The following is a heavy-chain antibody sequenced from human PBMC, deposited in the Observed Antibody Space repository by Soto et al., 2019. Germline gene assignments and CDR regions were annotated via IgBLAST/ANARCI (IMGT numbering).Heavy chain of an antibody. CDR3: TRYYYESSGYYVY. D-gene: IGHD3-22*01. Sequence: GGSLRLSCTGSGFTFGSYALSWVRQAPGKGLEWVGVIRSEANGGTTDYAASVKGRITISRDDSKSITYMEINSLQTEDTAVYDCTRYYYESSGYYVYWGQGALVTVSS. CDR1: GFTFGSYA. V-gene: IGHV3-49*04. CDR2: IRSEANGGTT. J-gene: IGHJ4*02.